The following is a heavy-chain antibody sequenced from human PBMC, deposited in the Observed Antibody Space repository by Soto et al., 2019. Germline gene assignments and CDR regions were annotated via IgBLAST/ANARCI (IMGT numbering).Heavy chain of an antibody. CDR3: ARASGYSSSWYPGNYYYYGMDV. CDR1: GGSISSYY. CDR2: IYYSGST. V-gene: IGHV4-59*01. J-gene: IGHJ6*02. Sequence: SETLSLTCTVSGGSISSYYWSWIRQPPGKGLEWIGYIYYSGSTNYNPSLKSRVTISVDTSKNQFSLKLSSVTAADTAVYYCARASGYSSSWYPGNYYYYGMDVWGQGTTVTVSS. D-gene: IGHD6-13*01.